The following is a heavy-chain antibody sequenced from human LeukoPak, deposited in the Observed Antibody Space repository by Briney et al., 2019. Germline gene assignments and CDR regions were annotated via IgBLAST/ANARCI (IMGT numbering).Heavy chain of an antibody. V-gene: IGHV4-4*07. CDR1: GVSITNYY. CDR3: ARAIWYGSGTTAFDY. D-gene: IGHD3-10*01. J-gene: IGHJ4*02. CDR2: IYNSGST. Sequence: PSETLSLTCSLSGVSITNYYWSWIRQPPGKGLEWIGRIYNSGSTNYNTNYNPSLSSRVTMSVDTSKNQFSLKLNSVTAADTAVYFCARAIWYGSGTTAFDYWGQGTLVTVSS.